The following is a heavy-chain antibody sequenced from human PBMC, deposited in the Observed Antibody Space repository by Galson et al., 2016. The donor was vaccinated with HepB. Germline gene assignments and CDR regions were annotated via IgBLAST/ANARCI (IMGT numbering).Heavy chain of an antibody. Sequence: SVKVSCKASGYIFISSYIHWVRQAPGQGLEWMGIINPSGGSTSYAQKFQGRVTITADQSTRAAYMEVSSLTSEDTALYYCARGANRGSGYGMDVWGQGTTVTVSS. D-gene: IGHD7-27*01. J-gene: IGHJ6*02. V-gene: IGHV1-46*01. CDR2: INPSGGST. CDR1: GYIFISSY. CDR3: ARGANRGSGYGMDV.